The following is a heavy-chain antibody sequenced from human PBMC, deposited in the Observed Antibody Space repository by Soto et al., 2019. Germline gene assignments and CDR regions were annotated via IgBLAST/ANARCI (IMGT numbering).Heavy chain of an antibody. D-gene: IGHD2-2*01. CDR1: GGSISSGPYS. Sequence: QLQLLESGPGLVKPSETLSLTCSVSGGSISSGPYSWGWIRQPPGKGLEWIGTFHYSGRTYYSPSRESRVAISEATSKNQFSLKVSSVTAADTAVCYCARLAGYCRGTSCYGYYGMDVWGQGTTVPVSS. V-gene: IGHV4-39*01. J-gene: IGHJ6*02. CDR3: ARLAGYCRGTSCYGYYGMDV. CDR2: FHYSGRT.